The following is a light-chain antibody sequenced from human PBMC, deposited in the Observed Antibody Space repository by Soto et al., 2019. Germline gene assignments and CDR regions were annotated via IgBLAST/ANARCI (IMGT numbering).Light chain of an antibody. CDR2: DVN. CDR3: CAYSTSGTHV. CDR1: SSDVGSYDY. Sequence: QSALTQPASVSGSPGQSITFSCTGTSSDVGSYDYVSWHQQHPGKAPKLIIYDVNNRPSGVPSRFSGSKSANTASLIISGLQTEDEADYYCCAYSTSGTHVFGTGTKLTVL. J-gene: IGLJ1*01. V-gene: IGLV2-14*03.